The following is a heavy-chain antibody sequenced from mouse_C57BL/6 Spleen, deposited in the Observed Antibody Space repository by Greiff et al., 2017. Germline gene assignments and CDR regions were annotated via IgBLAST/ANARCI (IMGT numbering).Heavy chain of an antibody. Sequence: QVQLQQPGAELVMPGASVKLSCKASGYTFTSYWMHWVKQRPGKGLEWIGEIDPSDSYTNYNQKFKGKSTLTVDKSSSTAYMQLSSLTSEDSAVYYCARHYINYVVPYYAMDYWGQGTSVTVSS. CDR1: GYTFTSYW. J-gene: IGHJ4*01. V-gene: IGHV1-69*01. CDR2: IDPSDSYT. CDR3: ARHYINYVVPYYAMDY. D-gene: IGHD2-5*01.